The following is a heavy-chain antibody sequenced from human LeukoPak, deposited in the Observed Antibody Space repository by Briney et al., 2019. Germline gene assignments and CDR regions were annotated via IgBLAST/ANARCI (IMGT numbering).Heavy chain of an antibody. V-gene: IGHV4-39*07. Sequence: PSETLSLTCTVSGGSISSSSYYWGWLRQPPGTGLEWIGEINHSGSTNYNPSLKSRVTISVDTSKNQFSLKLSSVTAADTAVYYCARGINFALYGMDVWGQGTTVTVSS. D-gene: IGHD3-9*01. J-gene: IGHJ6*02. CDR3: ARGINFALYGMDV. CDR1: GGSISSSSYY. CDR2: INHSGST.